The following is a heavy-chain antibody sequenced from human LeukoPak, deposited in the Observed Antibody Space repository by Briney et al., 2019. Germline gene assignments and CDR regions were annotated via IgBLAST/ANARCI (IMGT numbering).Heavy chain of an antibody. CDR1: GGSITNYC. J-gene: IGHJ4*02. CDR2: FCTSANT. V-gene: IGHV4-59*01. CDR3: ARWHDSGRYFDY. D-gene: IGHD6-19*01. Sequence: RPSETLSLTCTVSGGSITNYCWNWMRQSPGKGQEWIGYFCTSANTYYNPSLKTRVNISVDTSKSQVSLKLTSATAADTAMYYCARWHDSGRYFDYWGRGTSVTVSS.